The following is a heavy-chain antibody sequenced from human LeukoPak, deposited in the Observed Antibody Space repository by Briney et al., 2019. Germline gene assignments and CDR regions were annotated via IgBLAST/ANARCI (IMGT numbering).Heavy chain of an antibody. Sequence: GESLKISCKGSGYSFTSYWIGWVRQMPGKGLEWMGIIYPGDSGTRYSPSFQGQVTISADKSISTAYLQWSSLKASDTAMYYCASLPGYYDSSGYLDYWGQGTLVTVSS. CDR2: IYPGDSGT. D-gene: IGHD3-22*01. V-gene: IGHV5-51*01. J-gene: IGHJ4*02. CDR3: ASLPGYYDSSGYLDY. CDR1: GYSFTSYW.